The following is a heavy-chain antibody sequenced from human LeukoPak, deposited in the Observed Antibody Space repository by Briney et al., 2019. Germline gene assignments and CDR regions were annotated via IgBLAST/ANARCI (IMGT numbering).Heavy chain of an antibody. J-gene: IGHJ4*02. V-gene: IGHV4-39*01. CDR3: ARVTSRLGVCDY. Sequence: SETLSLTCTVSGGSITSSSYYWGWIRQPPGKGLQWIGSFYYSGSTYYNPSLKSRVTIYVDTSKNQFSLKLSSVTAADTAVYYCARVTSRLGVCDYWGQGTLVTVSS. D-gene: IGHD2-8*01. CDR2: FYYSGST. CDR1: GGSITSSSYY.